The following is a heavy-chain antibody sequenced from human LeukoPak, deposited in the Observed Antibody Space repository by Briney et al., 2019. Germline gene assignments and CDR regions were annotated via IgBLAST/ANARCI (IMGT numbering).Heavy chain of an antibody. CDR3: ARAGFQGRRSGFALNRVDP. Sequence: PSETLSLTCTVSGYSISSGYYWGWIRQPPGKGLEWIGSIYHSGSTYYNPSLKSRVTISVDTSKNQFSLKLSSVTAADTAVYYCARAGFQGRRSGFALNRVDPWGQGTLVTVSS. CDR1: GYSISSGYY. CDR2: IYHSGST. J-gene: IGHJ5*02. V-gene: IGHV4-38-2*02. D-gene: IGHD1-26*01.